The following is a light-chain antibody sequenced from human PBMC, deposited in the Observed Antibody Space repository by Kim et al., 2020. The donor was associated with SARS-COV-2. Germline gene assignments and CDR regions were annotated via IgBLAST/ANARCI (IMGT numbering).Light chain of an antibody. CDR2: DAS. V-gene: IGKV3-11*01. J-gene: IGKJ2*01. CDR3: QQRSNWYT. CDR1: QSVSRY. Sequence: LSLLPGARATLSCRASQSVSRYLAWYQQNPGQAPRLLIYDASNRATGIPARFSGSGSGTDFTLTISSLEPEDFAVYYCQQRSNWYTFGQGTKLEI.